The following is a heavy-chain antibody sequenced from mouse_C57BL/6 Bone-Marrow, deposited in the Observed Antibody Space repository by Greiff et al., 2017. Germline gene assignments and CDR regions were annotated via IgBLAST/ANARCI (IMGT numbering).Heavy chain of an antibody. CDR2: IYPGSGST. V-gene: IGHV1-55*01. J-gene: IGHJ4*01. CDR1: GYTFPSYW. D-gene: IGHD2-3*01. Sequence: QVQLQQPGAELVKPGASVKMSCKASGYTFPSYWITWVKPRPGQGLEWIGDIYPGSGSTNYNEKFKSKATLTVDTSSSTAYMQLSSLTSEDSAVYYCARIDGYFAYYAMDYWGQGTSVTVSS. CDR3: ARIDGYFAYYAMDY.